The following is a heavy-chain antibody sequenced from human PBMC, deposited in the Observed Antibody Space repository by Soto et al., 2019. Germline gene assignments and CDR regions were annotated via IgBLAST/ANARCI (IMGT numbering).Heavy chain of an antibody. V-gene: IGHV3-21*01. D-gene: IGHD1-26*01. CDR3: ARGSRILLTVHMGSVGFDP. CDR2: ISTGSTNR. Sequence: GGSRRLSCETSGFTFSTYHMNWVRQAPGKDLEWISSISTGSTNRYYADSVEGRFTISRDDAKSSLYLQMNSLTAEDTAVYYCARGSRILLTVHMGSVGFDPWGQGT. J-gene: IGHJ5*02. CDR1: GFTFSTYH.